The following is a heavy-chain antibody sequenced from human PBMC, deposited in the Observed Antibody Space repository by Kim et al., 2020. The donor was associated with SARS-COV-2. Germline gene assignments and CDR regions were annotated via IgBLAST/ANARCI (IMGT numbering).Heavy chain of an antibody. CDR1: AYTFSTYG. J-gene: IGHJ4*02. D-gene: IGHD6-25*01. V-gene: IGHV1-18*04. Sequence: ASVKVSCKTFAYTFSTYGITWMRQAPGQGLEFMGWVNPNNGNTEYVQKFEGRVTMTTDIFTRTAYMHLWSLTYDDTAVYYCARGSAWPKSDYWGQGPLVTVSS. CDR2: VNPNNGNT. CDR3: ARGSAWPKSDY.